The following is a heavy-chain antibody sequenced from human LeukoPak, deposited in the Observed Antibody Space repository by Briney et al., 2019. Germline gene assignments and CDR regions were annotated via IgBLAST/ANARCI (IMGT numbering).Heavy chain of an antibody. CDR2: IYHSGST. Sequence: PSETLSLTCAVPGYSISSGYYWGWIRQPPGKGLEWIGSIYHSGSTYYNPSLKSRVTISVDTSKDQFSLKLSSVTAADTAVYYCARHGRYCSSTSCYYFDYWGQGTLVTVSS. J-gene: IGHJ4*02. CDR1: GYSISSGYY. D-gene: IGHD2-2*01. CDR3: ARHGRYCSSTSCYYFDY. V-gene: IGHV4-38-2*01.